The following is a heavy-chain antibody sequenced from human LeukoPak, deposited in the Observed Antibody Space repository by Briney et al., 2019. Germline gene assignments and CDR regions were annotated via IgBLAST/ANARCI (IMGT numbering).Heavy chain of an antibody. D-gene: IGHD4-17*01. CDR1: RFTFSSYW. V-gene: IGHV3-7*01. Sequence: GGSLRLSCAASRFTFSSYWMSWVRQAPGKGLEWVANIKQDGSEKYYVDSVKGRFTISRDNAKNSLYLQMNGLRAEDTAVYYCARVGDYALHYYYYMDVWGKGTTVTVSS. J-gene: IGHJ6*03. CDR2: IKQDGSEK. CDR3: ARVGDYALHYYYYMDV.